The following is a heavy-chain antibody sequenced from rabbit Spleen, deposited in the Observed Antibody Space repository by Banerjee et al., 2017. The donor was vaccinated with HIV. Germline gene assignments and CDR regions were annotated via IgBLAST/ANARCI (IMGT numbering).Heavy chain of an antibody. CDR1: GFTLSSYY. J-gene: IGHJ3*01. V-gene: IGHV1S7*01. CDR2: IDPVFGST. D-gene: IGHD8-1*01. Sequence: QLKESGGGLVQPGGSLKLSCKASGFTLSSYYMNWVRQAPGKGLEWIGYIDPVFGSTYYANWVNGRFTISSHNAQNTLYLQLNSLTAADTATYFCARDGVGGSYFALWGQGTLVTVS. CDR3: ARDGVGGSYFAL.